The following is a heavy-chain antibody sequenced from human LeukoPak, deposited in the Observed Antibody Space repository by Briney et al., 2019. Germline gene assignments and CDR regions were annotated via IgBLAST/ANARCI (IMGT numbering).Heavy chain of an antibody. CDR1: GFTFSDHD. Sequence: GSLRLSCAASGFTFSDHDMDWVRQPPGKGLEWIGEINHSGSTNYNPSLKSRVTISVDTSKNQFSLKLSSVTAADTAVYYCARGPGGQLVYLGFDPWGQGTLVTVST. D-gene: IGHD6-13*01. V-gene: IGHV4-34*01. J-gene: IGHJ5*02. CDR2: INHSGST. CDR3: ARGPGGQLVYLGFDP.